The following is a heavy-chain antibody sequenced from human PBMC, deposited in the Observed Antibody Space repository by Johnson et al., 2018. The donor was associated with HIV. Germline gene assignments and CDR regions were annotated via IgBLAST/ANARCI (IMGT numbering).Heavy chain of an antibody. D-gene: IGHD4-11*01. J-gene: IGHJ3*02. Sequence: VQLVESGGGLVQPGGSLRLSCAASGFTFSSYWMHWVRQAPGKGLVWVSRINSDGSGTSYADSVKGRFTISRDNAKNRLYLQMNSLRAEDTAVYYCARGVGHYSQDAFDICGQGTMVTVSS. CDR3: ARGVGHYSQDAFDI. CDR1: GFTFSSYW. V-gene: IGHV3-74*02. CDR2: INSDGSGT.